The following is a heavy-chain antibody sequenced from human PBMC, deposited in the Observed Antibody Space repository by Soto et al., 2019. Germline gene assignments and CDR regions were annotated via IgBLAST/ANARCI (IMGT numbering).Heavy chain of an antibody. V-gene: IGHV3-21*01. CDR2: ISSSSTHK. Sequence: EVQLVESGGGLVKPGGSLRLSCVGSGFTFTNHNLNWVRQAPGKGLEWVSSISSSSTHKYYADSVKGRFNISRDNANNSLDLQRNSLGAEYTSVYYCARAPLCLGGSCHLPGDFQHCGPGSLVTVSS. D-gene: IGHD2-15*01. CDR3: ARAPLCLGGSCHLPGDFQH. J-gene: IGHJ1*01. CDR1: GFTFTNHN.